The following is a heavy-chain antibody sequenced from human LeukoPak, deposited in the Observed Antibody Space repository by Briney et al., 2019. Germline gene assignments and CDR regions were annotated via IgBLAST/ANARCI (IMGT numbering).Heavy chain of an antibody. CDR2: ISRSATTI. J-gene: IGHJ4*02. CDR3: ARVGALSSSWLLY. Sequence: GGSLRLSCAASGFTVSSNYISWVRQAPGKGLEWVSSISRSATTIYYADSVKGRFTISRDNAKNSLYLQMNSLRAEDTAVYFCARVGALSSSWLLYWGQGTLVTVSS. V-gene: IGHV3-11*04. CDR1: GFTVSSNY. D-gene: IGHD6-13*01.